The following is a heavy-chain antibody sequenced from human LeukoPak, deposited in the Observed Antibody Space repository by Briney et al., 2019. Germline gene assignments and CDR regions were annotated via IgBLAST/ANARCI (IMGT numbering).Heavy chain of an antibody. CDR3: AIFQGTYGDNDNDF. V-gene: IGHV1-69*01. J-gene: IGHJ4*02. CDR2: IIPMINTP. D-gene: IGHD4-17*01. CDR1: GGTFSSYA. Sequence: AASVKVSCKASGGTFSSYAISWVRQAPGKGLEWMGGIIPMINTPKYAQRFQGRVSITADESTSTGYMEVSSLRSEDTAVYYCAIFQGTYGDNDNDFWGQGTLVTVSS.